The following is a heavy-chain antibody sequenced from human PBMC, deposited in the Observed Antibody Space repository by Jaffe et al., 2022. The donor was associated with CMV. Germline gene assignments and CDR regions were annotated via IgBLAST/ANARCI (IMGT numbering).Heavy chain of an antibody. CDR1: GGSFSGYY. CDR3: ARGRTSGIAALLDY. Sequence: QVQLQQWGAGLLKPSETLSLTCAVYGGSFSGYYWSWIRQPPGKGLEWIGEINHSGSTNYNPSLKSRVTISVDTSKNQFSLKLSSVTAADTAVYYCARGRTSGIAALLDYWGQGTLVTVSS. CDR2: INHSGST. V-gene: IGHV4-34*01. J-gene: IGHJ4*02. D-gene: IGHD6-13*01.